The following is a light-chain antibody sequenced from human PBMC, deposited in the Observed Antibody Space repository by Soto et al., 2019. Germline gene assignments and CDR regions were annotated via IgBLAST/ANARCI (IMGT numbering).Light chain of an antibody. J-gene: IGKJ2*01. Sequence: EIVMTQSPATLSVSPGERAALCCRASQSITNNLAWYQQKPGQAPRLIIYGASTRATAIPARFSGSGFGTEFTLTISSLQSEDFAVYYCQQYNDWPPSTFGQGTKVEI. CDR3: QQYNDWPPST. CDR1: QSITNN. CDR2: GAS. V-gene: IGKV3-15*01.